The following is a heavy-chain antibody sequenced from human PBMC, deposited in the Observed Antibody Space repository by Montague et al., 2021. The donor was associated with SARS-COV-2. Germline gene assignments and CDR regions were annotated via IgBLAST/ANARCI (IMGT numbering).Heavy chain of an antibody. V-gene: IGHV6-1*01. D-gene: IGHD6-13*01. CDR2: TYYRSRWYN. Sequence: CAISGDSVSSDSVAWNWIRQSPSRGLEWLGRTYYRSRWYNDYAVSVKSRITINPGTSKNQFSLQLNSVTPEDTAVYYCARGGSWLYYFDYWGQGTLVTVSS. CDR3: ARGGSWLYYFDY. J-gene: IGHJ4*02. CDR1: GDSVSSDSVA.